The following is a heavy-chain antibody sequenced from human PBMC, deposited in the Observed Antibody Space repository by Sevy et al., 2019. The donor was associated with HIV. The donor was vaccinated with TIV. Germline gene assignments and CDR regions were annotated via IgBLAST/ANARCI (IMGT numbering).Heavy chain of an antibody. CDR1: GGTFSSYA. D-gene: IGHD1-26*01. V-gene: IGHV1-69*13. CDR3: ARDPRNLGANYYYYGMDV. CDR2: IIPIFGTA. Sequence: ASVKVSCKASGGTFSSYAISWVRQAPGQGLEWMGGIIPIFGTANYAQKFQGRVTITADESMSTAYMELSSLRSEDTAVYYCARDPRNLGANYYYYGMDVWGQGTTVTVSS. J-gene: IGHJ6*02.